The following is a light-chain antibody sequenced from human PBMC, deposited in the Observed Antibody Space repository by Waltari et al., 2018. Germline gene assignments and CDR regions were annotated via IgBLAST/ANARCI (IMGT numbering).Light chain of an antibody. V-gene: IGKV3-11*01. J-gene: IGKJ1*01. CDR2: DAS. CDR3: QQRSNWPRT. Sequence: EIVLTQSPATLSLSPGERATLSCRASQSVSSYLAWYQQKPDQAPRLLIYDASNRATGIPARFSGSGSGTDFTLTISSPEPEDFAVYYCQQRSNWPRTFGQGTKVEIK. CDR1: QSVSSY.